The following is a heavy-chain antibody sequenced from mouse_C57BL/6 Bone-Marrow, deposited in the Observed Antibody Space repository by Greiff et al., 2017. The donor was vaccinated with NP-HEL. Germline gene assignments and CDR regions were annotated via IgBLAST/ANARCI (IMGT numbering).Heavy chain of an antibody. J-gene: IGHJ4*01. V-gene: IGHV1-61*01. D-gene: IGHD1-2*01. Sequence: QVQLQQPGAELVRPGSSVKLSCKASGYTFTSYWMDWVKQRPGQGLEWIGNIYPSDSETHYNQKFKDKATLTVDKSSSTAYMQLSSLTSEDSAVYYCAPLLRHGAMDYWGQGTSVTVSS. CDR3: APLLRHGAMDY. CDR1: GYTFTSYW. CDR2: IYPSDSET.